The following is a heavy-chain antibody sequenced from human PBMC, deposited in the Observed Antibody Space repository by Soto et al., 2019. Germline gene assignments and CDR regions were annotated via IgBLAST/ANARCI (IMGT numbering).Heavy chain of an antibody. D-gene: IGHD3-10*01. Sequence: QITLKESGPTLVKPTQTLTLTCAFSGFSLNTRGVGVGWIRQPPGKALQWLALIYWDNDKRYSPSLKSRLTITKDTPKNHVVLMMTDMDPVDTATYYCGHNNYYASGSIYWGQGTLVTVSS. J-gene: IGHJ4*02. V-gene: IGHV2-5*02. CDR2: IYWDNDK. CDR1: GFSLNTRGVG. CDR3: GHNNYYASGSIY.